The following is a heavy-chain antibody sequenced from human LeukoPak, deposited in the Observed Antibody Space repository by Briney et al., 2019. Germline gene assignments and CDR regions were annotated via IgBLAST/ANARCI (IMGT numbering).Heavy chain of an antibody. CDR3: ARVGAAAGTFLSY. V-gene: IGHV4-39*07. CDR2: IYYSGST. CDR1: GGSISSSSYY. Sequence: SETLSLTCTVSGGSISSSSYYWDWIRQPPGKGLEWIGSIYYSGSTYYNPSLKSRVTISVDTSKNQFSLKLSSVTAADTAVYYCARVGAAAGTFLSYWGQGTLVTVSS. J-gene: IGHJ4*02. D-gene: IGHD6-13*01.